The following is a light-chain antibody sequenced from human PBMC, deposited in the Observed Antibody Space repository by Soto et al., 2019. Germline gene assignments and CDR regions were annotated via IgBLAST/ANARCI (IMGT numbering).Light chain of an antibody. CDR3: QQRSTWLFT. J-gene: IGKJ3*01. CDR2: DAS. Sequence: EIVLTQSPATLSLSPGERATLSCRASQSVSSYLAWYQRKPGQAPRLLIYDASNRATGIPARFSGSGSGTDFTLTISSLEPEDFAVYYCQQRSTWLFTFDPGTKVDIK. CDR1: QSVSSY. V-gene: IGKV3-11*01.